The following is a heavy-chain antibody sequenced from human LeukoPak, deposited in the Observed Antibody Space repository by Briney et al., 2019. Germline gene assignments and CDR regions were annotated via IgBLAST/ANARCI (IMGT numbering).Heavy chain of an antibody. CDR1: GFTFSTYA. Sequence: GGSLRLSCAASGFTFSTYAMSWVRQAPGKGLEWVSGISGSGGSTYYADSVKGRFTISRDNPKNTVYVQMNSLRAEDTAVYYSAKDPTTSYDTSGYGRYNWFDPWGQGTLVTVSS. V-gene: IGHV3-23*01. CDR3: AKDPTTSYDTSGYGRYNWFDP. CDR2: ISGSGGST. D-gene: IGHD3-22*01. J-gene: IGHJ5*02.